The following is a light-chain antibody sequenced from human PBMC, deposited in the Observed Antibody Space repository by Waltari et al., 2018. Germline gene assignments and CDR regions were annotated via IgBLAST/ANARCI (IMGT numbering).Light chain of an antibody. J-gene: IGLJ1*01. CDR1: SNDVGGYNC. CDR2: EVT. CDR3: SSYAGADYHYV. V-gene: IGLV2-8*01. Sequence: QSALTQPPSASGSPGQSVTISCTGTSNDVGGYNCVSWYQQHPGKVPKLTIYEVTKRPSGFSDRFSGSKSGNTASLTISGLQAEDEADYYCSSYAGADYHYVFGTGTKVTVL.